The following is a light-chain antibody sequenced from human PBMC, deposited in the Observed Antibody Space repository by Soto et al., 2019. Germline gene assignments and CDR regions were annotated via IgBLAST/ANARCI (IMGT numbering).Light chain of an antibody. Sequence: IPLNLSPSILSASVGDRDTVTCRGRQGISSSLAWYQQRPGKAPKLLIYAASTLQTGVPSRFSGSGSGTDFTLTISSLQPEDFATYYCQQSYSTLGWTFGQGTKVDIK. CDR1: QGISSS. CDR2: AAS. V-gene: IGKV1-39*01. CDR3: QQSYSTLGWT. J-gene: IGKJ1*01.